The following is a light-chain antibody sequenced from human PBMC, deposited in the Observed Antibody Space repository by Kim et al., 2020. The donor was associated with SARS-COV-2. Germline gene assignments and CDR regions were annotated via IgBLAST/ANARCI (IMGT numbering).Light chain of an antibody. Sequence: GQSITISCTGTSSDVVAYKYVSWYQQRTDKAPKLIIYNGSQRPSGVSNRFSGSKSGNTASLTISGLQAEDEADYYCISYTSSSTYVFGSGTKVTVL. V-gene: IGLV2-14*04. CDR1: SSDVVAYKY. CDR3: ISYTSSSTYV. J-gene: IGLJ1*01. CDR2: NGS.